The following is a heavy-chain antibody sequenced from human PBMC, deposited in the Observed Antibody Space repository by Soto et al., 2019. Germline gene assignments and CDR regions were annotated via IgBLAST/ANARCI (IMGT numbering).Heavy chain of an antibody. CDR2: INHSGST. Sequence: SETLSLTCAAYGGSFSGYYWSWIRQPPGKGLEWIGEINHSGSTNYNPSLKRRVTISVDMSKNQCSLKLNSVTVADTAVFYGARGGSTLGGMDVWGQGTTVTVSS. V-gene: IGHV4-34*01. CDR3: ARGGSTLGGMDV. D-gene: IGHD6-13*01. CDR1: GGSFSGYY. J-gene: IGHJ6*02.